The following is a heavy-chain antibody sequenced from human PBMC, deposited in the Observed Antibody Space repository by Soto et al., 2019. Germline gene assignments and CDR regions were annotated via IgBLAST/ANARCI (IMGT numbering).Heavy chain of an antibody. CDR3: ARDAAAGLNDC. J-gene: IGHJ4*01. CDR2: INAYNGNT. V-gene: IGHV1-18*01. Sequence: QVQLVQSGAEVKKPGASVKVSCKASSYTFTNYGISWVRQAPGQGLEWMGWINAYNGNTKSAQKLQGRVTLTTDTSTSTAYMELRSLRSDDTAVYYCARDAAAGLNDCWGQEPWSPSPQ. CDR1: SYTFTNYG. D-gene: IGHD6-13*01.